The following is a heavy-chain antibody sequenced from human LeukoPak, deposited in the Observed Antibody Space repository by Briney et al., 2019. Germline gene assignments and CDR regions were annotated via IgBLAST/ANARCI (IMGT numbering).Heavy chain of an antibody. V-gene: IGHV3-21*01. D-gene: IGHD4-17*01. CDR3: ARDQDGDYPNYFDY. CDR2: ISSSSYI. J-gene: IGHJ4*02. Sequence: GGSLRLSCAASGFTFSSYSMNWVRQAPGKRLEWVSSISSSSYIYYADSVKGRFTISRDNAKNSLYLQMNSLRAEDTAVYYCARDQDGDYPNYFDYWGQGTLVTVSS. CDR1: GFTFSSYS.